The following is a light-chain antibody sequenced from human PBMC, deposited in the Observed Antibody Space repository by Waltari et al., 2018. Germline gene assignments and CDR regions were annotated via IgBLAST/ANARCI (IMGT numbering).Light chain of an antibody. V-gene: IGLV1-51*01. CDR3: GAWDSRLSAWV. CDR2: DNN. CDR1: SSNIGRTY. J-gene: IGLJ3*02. Sequence: QSVLTQPPSVSAAPGQKVTISCSGDSSNIGRTYVSWYQQVPGTAPKVVIYDNNKRPSGFSDRFSGSKSGTSASLAITGLQTGDEADYYCGAWDSRLSAWVFGGGTRLTVL.